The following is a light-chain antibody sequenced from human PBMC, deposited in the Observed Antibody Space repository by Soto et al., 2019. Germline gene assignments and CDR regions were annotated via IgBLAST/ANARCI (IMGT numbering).Light chain of an antibody. Sequence: QSVLTQPPSMSAAPGQMVAISCSGTSSNIGDNSVSWYQHFPGTAPKVLIYDNNRRPSGIPDRFSGSKSGTSATLTIIGLQTGDEADYYCATWDSALSAWVFGGGTKLNVL. CDR2: DNN. J-gene: IGLJ3*02. CDR3: ATWDSALSAWV. V-gene: IGLV1-51*01. CDR1: SSNIGDNS.